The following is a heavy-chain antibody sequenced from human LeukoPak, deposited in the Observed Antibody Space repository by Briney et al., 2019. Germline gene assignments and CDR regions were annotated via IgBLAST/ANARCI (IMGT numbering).Heavy chain of an antibody. J-gene: IGHJ4*02. Sequence: WASVKVSCKASGGTFSSYAISWVRQAPGQGLEWMGGIIPIFGTANYAQKFQGRVTITADESTSTAYMELSSLRSEDTAVYYCARIISGGGYSLDYWGQGTLVTVSS. CDR2: IIPIFGTA. D-gene: IGHD3-22*01. V-gene: IGHV1-69*13. CDR3: ARIISGGGYSLDY. CDR1: GGTFSSYA.